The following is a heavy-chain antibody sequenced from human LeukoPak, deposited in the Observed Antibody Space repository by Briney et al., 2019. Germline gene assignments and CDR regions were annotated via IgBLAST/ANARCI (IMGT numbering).Heavy chain of an antibody. D-gene: IGHD3-10*01. V-gene: IGHV3-21*01. CDR1: GFTFSSYS. CDR3: ARVFGELAYYYYGMDV. J-gene: IGHJ6*02. Sequence: GGSLRLSCAASGFTFSSYSMNWVRQAPGKGLEWVSSISNSSSYIYYADSVKGRFTISRDNAKNSLYLQMNSLGAEDTAVYYCARVFGELAYYYYGMDVWGQGTTVTVSS. CDR2: ISNSSSYI.